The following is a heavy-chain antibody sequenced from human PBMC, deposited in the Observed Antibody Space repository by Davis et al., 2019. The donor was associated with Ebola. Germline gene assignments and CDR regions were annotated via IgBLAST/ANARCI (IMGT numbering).Heavy chain of an antibody. J-gene: IGHJ4*02. CDR2: IWYDGSNK. D-gene: IGHD3-9*01. CDR3: ARAGDYDILTGYLDY. Sequence: PGGSLRLSCAASGFTFSSYGMHWVRQAPGKGLEWVAVIWYDGSNKYYADSVKGRFTISRDNSKNTLYLQMNSLRAEDTAVYYCARAGDYDILTGYLDYWGQGTLVTVSS. V-gene: IGHV3-33*01. CDR1: GFTFSSYG.